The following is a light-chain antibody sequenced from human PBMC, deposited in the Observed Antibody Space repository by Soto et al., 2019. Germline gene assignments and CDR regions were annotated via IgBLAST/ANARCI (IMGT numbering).Light chain of an antibody. CDR1: QGINSY. Sequence: DIQLTQSPSFLSASVGDRVTITCRASQGINSYLAWYQQKPGKAPKLLIYAASTLQSGVPSRFSGSGSGTEFTLTISSLQPEDFAVYYCQQYGSSPRVTFGQGTRLEIK. J-gene: IGKJ5*01. V-gene: IGKV1-9*01. CDR3: QQYGSSPRVT. CDR2: AAS.